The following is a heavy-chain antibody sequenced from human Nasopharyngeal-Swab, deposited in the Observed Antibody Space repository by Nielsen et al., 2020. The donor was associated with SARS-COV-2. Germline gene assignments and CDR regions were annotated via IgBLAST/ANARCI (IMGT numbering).Heavy chain of an antibody. J-gene: IGHJ6*02. D-gene: IGHD2-2*01. CDR2: ISSSGSTI. CDR1: GFTFSDYY. V-gene: IGHV3-11*04. Sequence: GESLKISCAASGFTFSDYYMSWIRQAPGKGLEWVSYISSSGSTIYYADSVKGRFTISRDNAKNSLYLQMNSLRAEDTVVYYCARDGDCIRTSCYGYYYGMDVWGQGTTVTVSS. CDR3: ARDGDCIRTSCYGYYYGMDV.